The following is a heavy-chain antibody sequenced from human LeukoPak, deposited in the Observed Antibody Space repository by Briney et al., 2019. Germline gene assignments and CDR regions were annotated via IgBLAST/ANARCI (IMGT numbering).Heavy chain of an antibody. V-gene: IGHV1-69*04. Sequence: GASVKVSCKASGGTFSSYAISWVRQAPGQGLEWMGRIIPILGIANYAQKFQGRVTITADKSTSTAYMELSSLRSEDTAVYYCARGSSGRAYFDYWGQGTLVTVSS. CDR1: GGTFSSYA. J-gene: IGHJ4*02. D-gene: IGHD6-19*01. CDR3: ARGSSGRAYFDY. CDR2: IIPILGIA.